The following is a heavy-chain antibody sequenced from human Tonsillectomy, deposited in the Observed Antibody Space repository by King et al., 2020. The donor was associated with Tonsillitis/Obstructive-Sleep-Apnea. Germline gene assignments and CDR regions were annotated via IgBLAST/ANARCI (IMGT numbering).Heavy chain of an antibody. CDR1: GFTFSTYS. Sequence: VQLVESGGSLVQPGGSLRLSCAASGFTFSTYSMNWVRQAPGKGLEWVSYISGGSDTIHYADSVKGRFTISRDNAKNSLYLQMNSLRDEDTAVYYCARIFGTTVTIYYYMDVWGEGTMVTVSS. D-gene: IGHD4-17*01. V-gene: IGHV3-48*02. J-gene: IGHJ6*03. CDR2: ISGGSDTI. CDR3: ARIFGTTVTIYYYMDV.